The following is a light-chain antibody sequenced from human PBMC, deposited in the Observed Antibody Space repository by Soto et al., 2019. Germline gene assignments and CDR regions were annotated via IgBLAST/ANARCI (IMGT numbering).Light chain of an antibody. J-gene: IGKJ5*01. CDR2: DAS. CDR1: QDISTY. V-gene: IGKV1-33*01. Sequence: DIQMTQSPSSLSASVGDRVTITCQASQDISTYLNWYQQKPGKVPKLLIYDASNLETGVPSRFSGSGLGTVFTFPTSGLQPEDIETYYFQQCGGSSTFGKGIRLEIK. CDR3: QQCGGSST.